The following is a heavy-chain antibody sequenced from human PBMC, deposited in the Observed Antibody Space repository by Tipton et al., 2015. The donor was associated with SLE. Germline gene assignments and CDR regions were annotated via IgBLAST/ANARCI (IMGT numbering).Heavy chain of an antibody. D-gene: IGHD3-9*01. V-gene: IGHV3-21*01. Sequence: SLRLSCAVSGFSLSDYSMNWVRQAPGKGLEWVSSITSKSLYLYYADSVQGRFTVSRDNAKNSMYLQMNSLRAEDTAVYYCARSYYDFLTGCIDSWGQGTLVTVSS. J-gene: IGHJ4*02. CDR3: ARSYYDFLTGCIDS. CDR1: GFSLSDYS. CDR2: ITSKSLYL.